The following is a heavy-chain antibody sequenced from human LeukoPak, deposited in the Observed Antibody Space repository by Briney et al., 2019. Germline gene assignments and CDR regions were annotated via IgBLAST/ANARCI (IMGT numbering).Heavy chain of an antibody. Sequence: TGGTLRLSCAASGFTFSSHGMSWVRQAPGKGLEWVSGIVGGSGGTYYADSVKGRFTISRDNAKNSLYLQMNSLRAEDTAVYYRARDPYGSGDYYMDVWGKGTTVTISS. V-gene: IGHV3-21*01. CDR1: GFTFSSHG. J-gene: IGHJ6*03. CDR3: ARDPYGSGDYYMDV. D-gene: IGHD3-10*01. CDR2: IVGGSGGT.